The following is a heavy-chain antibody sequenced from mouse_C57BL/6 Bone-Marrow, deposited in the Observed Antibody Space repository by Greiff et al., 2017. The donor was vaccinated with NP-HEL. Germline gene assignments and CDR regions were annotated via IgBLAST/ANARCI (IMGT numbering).Heavy chain of an antibody. D-gene: IGHD2-4*01. Sequence: VKLQESGPGLVQPSQSLSITCTVSGFSLTSYGVHWVRQSPGKGLEWLGVIWSGGSTDYNAAFISRLSISKDNSKSQVFFKMNSLQADDTAIYYCARMITTAAYWGQGTLVTVSA. CDR1: GFSLTSYG. V-gene: IGHV2-2*01. J-gene: IGHJ3*01. CDR3: ARMITTAAY. CDR2: IWSGGST.